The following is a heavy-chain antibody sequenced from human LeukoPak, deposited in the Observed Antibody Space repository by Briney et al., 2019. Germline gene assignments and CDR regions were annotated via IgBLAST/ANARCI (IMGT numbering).Heavy chain of an antibody. CDR2: MNPNSGNT. CDR1: GYTFTSYD. CDR3: ARFSRVVVTRSAFDP. J-gene: IGHJ5*02. D-gene: IGHD4-23*01. Sequence: ASVTVSCKASGYTFTSYDINWVRQATGQGREWMGWMNPNSGNTGYAQKYQGRVTMTRNTSISTAYMELSSLRSEVTAVYYCARFSRVVVTRSAFDPWGQGTLVTVSS. V-gene: IGHV1-8*01.